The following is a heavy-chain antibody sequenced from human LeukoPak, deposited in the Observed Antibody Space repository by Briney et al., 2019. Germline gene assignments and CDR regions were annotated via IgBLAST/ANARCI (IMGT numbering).Heavy chain of an antibody. CDR3: ARVPYYYDNNWFDP. CDR1: GYTFTTYA. Sequence: ASVKVSCKASGYTFTTYAIHWVRQAPGQRLEWMGWINVGNANTKYSQKLQGRVTITRDTSASTAYMELSTLRSEDTAVYYCARVPYYYDNNWFDPWGQGTLVTVSS. J-gene: IGHJ5*02. D-gene: IGHD3-22*01. V-gene: IGHV1-3*01. CDR2: INVGNANT.